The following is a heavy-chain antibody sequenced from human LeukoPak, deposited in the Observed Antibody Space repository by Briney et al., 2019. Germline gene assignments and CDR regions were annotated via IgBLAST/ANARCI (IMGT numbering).Heavy chain of an antibody. CDR3: AKDRLIAVAPNWFDP. D-gene: IGHD6-19*01. CDR1: GFTFSSYA. V-gene: IGHV3-23*01. J-gene: IGHJ5*02. CDR2: ISGSGGST. Sequence: GSLRLSCAASGFTFSSYAMSWVRQAPGKGLKWVSTISGSGGSTYYADSVKGRFTISRDNSKNTLYLQMNSLRAEDTAVYYCAKDRLIAVAPNWFDPWGQGTLVTVSS.